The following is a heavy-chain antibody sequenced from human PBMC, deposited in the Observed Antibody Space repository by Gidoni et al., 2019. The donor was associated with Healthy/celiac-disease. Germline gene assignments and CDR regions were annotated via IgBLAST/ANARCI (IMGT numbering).Heavy chain of an antibody. CDR1: GGSISSSSYY. CDR2: IYYSGST. V-gene: IGHV4-39*01. D-gene: IGHD4-17*01. J-gene: IGHJ5*02. CDR3: ARNLHLTTVTSFDP. Sequence: QLQLQESGPGLVKPSETLFLPCTVSGGSISSSSYYWGWIRQPPGKGLEWSGSIYYSGSTYYNPSLKSRVTISVDTSKNQFSLKLSSVTAADTAVYYCARNLHLTTVTSFDPWGQGTLVTVSS.